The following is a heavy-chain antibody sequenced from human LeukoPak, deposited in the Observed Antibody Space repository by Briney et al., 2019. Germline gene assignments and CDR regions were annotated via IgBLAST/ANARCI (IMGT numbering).Heavy chain of an antibody. V-gene: IGHV3-11*01. CDR3: ARVSRNGYVMYNFDY. CDR2: INTSGTIM. CDR1: GFPFSDYY. Sequence: GGSLRLSCAASGFPFSDYYMSWIRQAPGKGLEWLSYINTSGTIMYYADSVKGRFSISRDNARNSLYLQMNSLRAEDTAVYFCARVSRNGYVMYNFDYWGQGTLVTVSS. J-gene: IGHJ4*02. D-gene: IGHD5-12*01.